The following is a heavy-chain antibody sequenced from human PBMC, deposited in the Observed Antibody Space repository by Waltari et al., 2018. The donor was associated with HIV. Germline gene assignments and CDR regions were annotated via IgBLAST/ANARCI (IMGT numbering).Heavy chain of an antibody. CDR1: GVTFSSYA. CDR3: AKVHGDYKVLDY. Sequence: EVQLLEYWGGLVQPGGSVRLSCAASGVTFSSYAMSWVRQAPGNGLEWVSAISGSGGSTYTADSVKGRFTSSRDNSKNTLYLQMNSLRAEDTAVYYCAKVHGDYKVLDYWGQGTLVTVSS. V-gene: IGHV3-23*01. D-gene: IGHD4-17*01. J-gene: IGHJ4*02. CDR2: ISGSGGST.